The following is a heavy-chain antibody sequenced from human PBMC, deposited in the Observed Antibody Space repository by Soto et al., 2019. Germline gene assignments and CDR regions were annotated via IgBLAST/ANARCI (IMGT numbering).Heavy chain of an antibody. CDR1: VFTFDDYA. CDR2: ISWNSGSI. J-gene: IGHJ4*02. V-gene: IGHV3-9*01. CDR3: AKETYYYDSSGYQLDMNY. Sequence: GWSLRLSCSASVFTFDDYAMHWVRQAPGKGLEWVSGISWNSGSIGYADSVKGRFTISRDNAKNSLYLQMNSLRAEDTALYYCAKETYYYDSSGYQLDMNYWGQGTLVTVSS. D-gene: IGHD3-22*01.